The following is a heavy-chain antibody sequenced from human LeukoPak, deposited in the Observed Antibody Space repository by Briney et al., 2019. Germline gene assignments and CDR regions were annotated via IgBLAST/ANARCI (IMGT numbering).Heavy chain of an antibody. D-gene: IGHD5-18*01. CDR3: ARDGSGYAYGYGVGIDY. V-gene: IGHV4-61*02. J-gene: IGHJ4*02. CDR1: GGSISSDSYY. CDR2: IHSSGSS. Sequence: PSETLSLTCTVSGGSISSDSYYWSWIRQPAGKGLEWIGRIHSSGSSNYNPSLKSRVTISVDMSKNQFSLKLSSVTAADTAFYYCARDGSGYAYGYGVGIDYWGQGTLVTVSS.